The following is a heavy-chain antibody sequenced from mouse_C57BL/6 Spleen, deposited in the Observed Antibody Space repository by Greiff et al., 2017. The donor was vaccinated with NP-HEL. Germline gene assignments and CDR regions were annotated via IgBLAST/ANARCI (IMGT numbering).Heavy chain of an antibody. D-gene: IGHD3-2*02. CDR3: ARGQLRPYFDY. Sequence: QVQLQQSGAELARPGASVKMSCKASGYTFTSYTMHWVKQRPGQGLEWIGYINPSSGYTKYNQKFKDKATLTADKSASTAYMLLSSLTSEDSAVYYCARGQLRPYFDYWGQGTTLTVSS. J-gene: IGHJ2*01. V-gene: IGHV1-4*01. CDR1: GYTFTSYT. CDR2: INPSSGYT.